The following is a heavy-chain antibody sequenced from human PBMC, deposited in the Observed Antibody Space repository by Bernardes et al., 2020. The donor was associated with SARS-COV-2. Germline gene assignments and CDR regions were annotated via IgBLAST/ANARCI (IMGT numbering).Heavy chain of an antibody. CDR1: GYSFSSYA. Sequence: GGSLRLSCAASGYSFSSYAMTWVRQAPGTGLEWVSAISGSAGSPYYADSLKGRFTISRDNSKNTLYLQMNSLRAEDTAVYYCARSRDYGDFGGILRGYYFDYWGQGTLVTVSS. CDR2: ISGSAGSP. D-gene: IGHD4-17*01. J-gene: IGHJ4*02. V-gene: IGHV3-23*01. CDR3: ARSRDYGDFGGILRGYYFDY.